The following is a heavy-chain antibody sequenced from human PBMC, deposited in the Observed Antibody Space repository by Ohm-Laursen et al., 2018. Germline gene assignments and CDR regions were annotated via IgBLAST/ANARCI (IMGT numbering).Heavy chain of an antibody. J-gene: IGHJ4*02. D-gene: IGHD2/OR15-2a*01. CDR3: VNTVRSQAWDY. CDR1: GFTFSGYW. CDR2: IKPDASEE. Sequence: SLRLSCAASGFTFSGYWMYWVRQAPGKGLEWVANIKPDASEEHYVDSVKGRFTISRDNANNSVYLQMNSLRADDTAVYYCVNTVRSQAWDYWGQGTLVTVSS. V-gene: IGHV3-7*01.